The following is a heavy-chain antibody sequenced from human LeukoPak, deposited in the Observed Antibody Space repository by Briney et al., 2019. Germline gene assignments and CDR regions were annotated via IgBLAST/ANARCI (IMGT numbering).Heavy chain of an antibody. Sequence: ASVKVSCKASGYTFTSYGISWVRQAPGQGLEWMGWISAYNGNTNYAQKLQGRVTITTDTSTGTAYMEMRSLRSDDTAVYYCARGFGLVRYRYGSIYYFDYWGQGTLVTVSS. CDR2: ISAYNGNT. D-gene: IGHD5-18*01. CDR1: GYTFTSYG. J-gene: IGHJ4*02. CDR3: ARGFGLVRYRYGSIYYFDY. V-gene: IGHV1-18*01.